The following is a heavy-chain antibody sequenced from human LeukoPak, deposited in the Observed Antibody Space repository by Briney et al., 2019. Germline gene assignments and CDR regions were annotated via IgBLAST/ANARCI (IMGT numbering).Heavy chain of an antibody. J-gene: IGHJ4*02. CDR1: GYSFTSYW. CDR2: IYPGDSDT. CDR3: ARRGEAMDPFDY. V-gene: IGHV5-51*01. D-gene: IGHD5-18*01. Sequence: GESLKISCKDSGYSFTSYWIGWVRQMPGKGLEWMGIIYPGDSDTRYSPSFQGQVTISADKSINTAYLQWSSLKGSDTAIYYCARRGEAMDPFDYWGQGTLVTVSS.